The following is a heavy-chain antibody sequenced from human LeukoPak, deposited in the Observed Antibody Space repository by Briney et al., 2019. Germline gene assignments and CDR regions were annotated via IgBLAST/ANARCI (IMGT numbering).Heavy chain of an antibody. CDR1: GGSISSYY. J-gene: IGHJ4*02. CDR3: ARASGGDGYNFDY. V-gene: IGHV4-59*01. D-gene: IGHD5-24*01. Sequence: ESSETLSLTCTVSGGSISSYYWSWIRQPPGKGLEWIGYIYYSGSTNYNPSLKSRVTISVDTSKNQFSLKLSSVTAADTAVYYCARASGGDGYNFDYWGQGTLVTVSS. CDR2: IYYSGST.